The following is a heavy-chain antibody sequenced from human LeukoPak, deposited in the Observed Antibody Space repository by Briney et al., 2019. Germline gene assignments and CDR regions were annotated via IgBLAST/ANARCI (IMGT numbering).Heavy chain of an antibody. CDR2: IWYDGSNK. J-gene: IGHJ4*02. Sequence: GGSLRLSCAASGITFRSYGMHWVRQAPGKGLEWVAFIWYDGSNKYYADSVKGRFTISRDNSKNTLYLQMNSLRAEDTAVYYCARGVRGYSYGDFDYWGQGTLVTVSS. V-gene: IGHV3-30*02. CDR3: ARGVRGYSYGDFDY. CDR1: GITFRSYG. D-gene: IGHD5-18*01.